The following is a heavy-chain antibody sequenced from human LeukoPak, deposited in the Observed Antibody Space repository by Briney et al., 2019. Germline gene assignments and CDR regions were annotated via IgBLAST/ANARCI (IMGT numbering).Heavy chain of an antibody. CDR3: AGGYSGYDSAVNAFDI. V-gene: IGHV1-69*06. CDR1: GGTFSSYA. CDR2: IIPIFGTA. J-gene: IGHJ3*02. D-gene: IGHD5-12*01. Sequence: SVKVSCKASGGTFSSYAISWVRQAPGQGLEWMGGIIPIFGTANYAQKFQGRVTITADRSTSTAYMELSSLRSEDTAVYYCAGGYSGYDSAVNAFDIWGQGTMVTVSS.